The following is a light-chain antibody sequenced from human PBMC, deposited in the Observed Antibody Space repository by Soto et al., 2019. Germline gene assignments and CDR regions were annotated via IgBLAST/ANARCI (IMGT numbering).Light chain of an antibody. J-gene: IGKJ1*01. CDR1: QSVSGW. Sequence: DIQMTHSPSTLSASVGDTVTVTCRASQSVSGWLAWYQQKPGKAPKLLIYAASSLQSGVPSRFSGSGSETDFTLTISSLQPEDFATYSCQQSYSTTWTFGQGTKVDIK. CDR3: QQSYSTTWT. CDR2: AAS. V-gene: IGKV1-39*01.